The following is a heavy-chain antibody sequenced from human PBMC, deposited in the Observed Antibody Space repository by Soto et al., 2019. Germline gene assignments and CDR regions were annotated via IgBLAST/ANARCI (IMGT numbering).Heavy chain of an antibody. CDR2: VITIFGTT. CDR3: ARSRPQGLDFPGVIPLEAVDV. V-gene: IGHV1-69*01. Sequence: QVQLVQSGAEMQKPGSTVRVSCKASGGAVSSSGISWVRQAPGHGLEWMSGVITIFGTTTNAPKFQGRVTVSADESTRTVLMALRSLRSEDTAVYFCARSRPQGLDFPGVIPLEAVDVWCQGTLVSGSS. J-gene: IGHJ3*01. D-gene: IGHD2-21*01. CDR1: GGAVSSSG.